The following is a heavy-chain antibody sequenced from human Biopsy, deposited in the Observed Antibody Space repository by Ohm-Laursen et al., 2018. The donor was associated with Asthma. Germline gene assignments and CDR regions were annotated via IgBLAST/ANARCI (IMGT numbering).Heavy chain of an antibody. CDR1: GVALSGYT. CDR2: IVFASGST. D-gene: IGHD2/OR15-2a*01. J-gene: IGHJ4*01. Sequence: SVKVSCNSSGVALSGYTFEWVRQARGLGLEWIAWIVFASGSTNYAQNFQDRLTVTRDKSAGSVSMELRGLSSTDTAVYYCAAGRTSLQGESLIWGQGTLVSVSS. V-gene: IGHV1-58*01. CDR3: AAGRTSLQGESLI.